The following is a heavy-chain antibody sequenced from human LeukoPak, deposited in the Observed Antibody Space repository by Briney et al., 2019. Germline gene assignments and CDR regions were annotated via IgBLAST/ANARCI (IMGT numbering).Heavy chain of an antibody. CDR1: GFTFSSYS. CDR3: ARFPGIAAAGTSIDY. CDR2: ISSSSSYI. J-gene: IGHJ4*02. D-gene: IGHD6-13*01. Sequence: GGSLRLSCAASGFTFSSYSMNWVRQAPGKGLEWVSSISSSSSYIYYADSVKGRFTISRDNAKNSLYLQMNSLRAEDTAVYYCARFPGIAAAGTSIDYWGQGTLVTVSS. V-gene: IGHV3-21*01.